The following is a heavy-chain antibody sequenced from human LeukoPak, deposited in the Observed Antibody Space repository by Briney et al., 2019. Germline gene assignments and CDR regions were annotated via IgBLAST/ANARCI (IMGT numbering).Heavy chain of an antibody. CDR2: IYSGGST. J-gene: IGHJ4*02. D-gene: IGHD2-2*02. CDR3: ATIAYCSSTSCYTGGFDY. CDR1: GFTVSNSY. V-gene: IGHV3-53*01. Sequence: GGSLRLSCAASGFTVSNSYMSWVRQAPGKGLEWVSVIYSGGSTYYAGSVKGRFTISRDNSKNTLYLQMNSLRVEDTAVYYCATIAYCSSTSCYTGGFDYWDQGTLVTVSS.